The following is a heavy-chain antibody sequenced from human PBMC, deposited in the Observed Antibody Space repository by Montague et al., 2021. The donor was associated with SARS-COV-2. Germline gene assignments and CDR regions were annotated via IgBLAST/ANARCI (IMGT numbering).Heavy chain of an antibody. V-gene: IGHV4-39*07. CDR2: IYYSGST. Sequence: SETLSLTCTVSGGSISSSSYYWGWIRQPPGKGLGWIGSIYYSGSTYYNLSLKSRVTISVDTSKNQFSLKLSSVTAADTAVYYCARVGRQQLVRLSGMDVWGQGTTVTVSS. D-gene: IGHD6-13*01. CDR1: GGSISSSSYY. CDR3: ARVGRQQLVRLSGMDV. J-gene: IGHJ6*02.